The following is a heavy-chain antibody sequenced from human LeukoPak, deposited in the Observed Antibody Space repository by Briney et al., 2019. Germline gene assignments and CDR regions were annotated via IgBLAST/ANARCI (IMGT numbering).Heavy chain of an antibody. D-gene: IGHD1-7*01. Sequence: GASVKVSCKASGYTFTGYYMHWVRQAPGQGLEWMGWINPNSGGTNYAQKFQGRVTMTRDTSISTTYMELSRPRSDDTAVYYCARGQNQVELLVFRFDPWGQGTLVTVSS. CDR2: INPNSGGT. J-gene: IGHJ5*02. V-gene: IGHV1-2*02. CDR3: ARGQNQVELLVFRFDP. CDR1: GYTFTGYY.